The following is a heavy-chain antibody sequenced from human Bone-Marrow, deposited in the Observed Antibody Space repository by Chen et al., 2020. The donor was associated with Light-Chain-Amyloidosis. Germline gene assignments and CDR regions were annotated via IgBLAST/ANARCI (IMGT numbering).Heavy chain of an antibody. V-gene: IGHV5-51*01. J-gene: IGHJ4*02. Sequence: EVQLEQSGPDVKTPGEFLKISCKGSGYTFPNYWIGWVRQMPGKGLEWMGVIYPDDSDARYSPSFEGQVTISADKSITTAYLQWRSLKASDTAMYYCARRRDGYNFDYWGQGTLVTVSS. CDR1: GYTFPNYW. CDR2: IYPDDSDA. D-gene: IGHD5-12*01. CDR3: ARRRDGYNFDY.